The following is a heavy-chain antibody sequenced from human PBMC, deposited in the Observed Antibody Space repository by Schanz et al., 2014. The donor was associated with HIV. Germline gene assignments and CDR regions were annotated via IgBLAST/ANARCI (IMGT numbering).Heavy chain of an antibody. Sequence: EVQLLESGGGLVQPGGSLRLSCAASGLTFSDYAMTWVRQAPGKGLEWVSVISGSGFTTYYADSVQGRFTISRDNSKNTLYLQMSSLRVEDTAVYFCAKDGPGIAVAGTGYFNYWGQGTLVTVSS. CDR1: GLTFSDYA. CDR3: AKDGPGIAVAGTGYFNY. D-gene: IGHD6-19*01. J-gene: IGHJ4*02. V-gene: IGHV3-23*01. CDR2: ISGSGFTT.